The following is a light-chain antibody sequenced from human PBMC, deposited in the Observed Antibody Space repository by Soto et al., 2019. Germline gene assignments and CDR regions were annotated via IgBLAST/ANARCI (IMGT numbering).Light chain of an antibody. Sequence: DIQMTQSPSTLSASVGDRVTITYRASQIITSWLAWYQQKPGKAPKLLIYKASSLESGVPSRFSGSGSGTEFTLTISSLQPDDFATYYCQQYNSLWTFGQGTKVEIK. CDR2: KAS. CDR1: QIITSW. V-gene: IGKV1-5*03. J-gene: IGKJ1*01. CDR3: QQYNSLWT.